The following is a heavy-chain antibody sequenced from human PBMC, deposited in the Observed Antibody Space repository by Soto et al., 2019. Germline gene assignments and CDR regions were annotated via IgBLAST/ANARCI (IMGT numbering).Heavy chain of an antibody. CDR2: ISGSGGST. CDR3: AKDRVLRYFDWLSNYFDY. J-gene: IGHJ4*02. V-gene: IGHV3-23*01. D-gene: IGHD3-9*01. Sequence: GGSLRLSCAASGFTFSSYAMSWVRQAPGKGLEWVSAISGSGGSTYYADPVKGRFTISRDNSKNTLYLQMNSLRAEDTAVYYCAKDRVLRYFDWLSNYFDYWGQGTLVTVSS. CDR1: GFTFSSYA.